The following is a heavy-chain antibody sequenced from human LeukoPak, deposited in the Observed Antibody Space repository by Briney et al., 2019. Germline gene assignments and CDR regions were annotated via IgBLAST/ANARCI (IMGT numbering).Heavy chain of an antibody. V-gene: IGHV3-30*04. J-gene: IGHJ4*02. CDR1: GFTFSSYA. Sequence: GRSLRLSCAASGFTFSSYAMHWVRQAPGKGLEWVAVISYDGSNKYYADSVKGRFTISRDNSKNTLYLQMNSLRAEDTAVYYCARLSKYSGYDDGYWGQGTLVTVSS. D-gene: IGHD5-12*01. CDR2: ISYDGSNK. CDR3: ARLSKYSGYDDGY.